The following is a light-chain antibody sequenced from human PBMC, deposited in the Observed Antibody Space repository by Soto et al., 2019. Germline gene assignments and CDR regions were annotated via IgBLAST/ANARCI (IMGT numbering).Light chain of an antibody. J-gene: IGLJ1*01. CDR1: SSDVGGYNY. CDR2: EVS. Sequence: QSALPQPASVSGSPGQSITISCTGTSSDVGGYNYVSWYQQHPGKAPKLMIYEVSNRPSGVSNRFSGSKSGNTASLTISGLQAEDEADYYFSSYTSSSIDYVFGTGTKLTLL. CDR3: SSYTSSSIDYV. V-gene: IGLV2-14*01.